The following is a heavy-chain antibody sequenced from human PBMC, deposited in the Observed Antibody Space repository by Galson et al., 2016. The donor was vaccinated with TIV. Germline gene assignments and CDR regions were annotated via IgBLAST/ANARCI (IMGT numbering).Heavy chain of an antibody. CDR3: ARDRVVDGTYYYYYFGMDV. J-gene: IGHJ6*02. Sequence: SLRLSCASSGLAVGKNYMTWVRQAPGKGLEWVALISDSGKTYYSESVKGRFTISRDNSRNTLYLQMNSLRVEDTAVYYCARDRVVDGTYYYYYFGMDVWGQGTAVTVSS. CDR2: ISDSGKT. D-gene: IGHD2-15*01. CDR1: GLAVGKNY. V-gene: IGHV3-66*01.